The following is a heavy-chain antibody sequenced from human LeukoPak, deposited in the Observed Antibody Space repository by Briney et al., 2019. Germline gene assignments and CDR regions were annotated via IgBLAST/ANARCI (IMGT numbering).Heavy chain of an antibody. D-gene: IGHD4-23*01. CDR2: IYTSGST. V-gene: IGHV4-4*07. CDR3: ARDAMGGNGYYYYYYYMDV. Sequence: SETLSLTCTVSGYSISSGYYWSWIRQPAGKGLEWIGRIYTSGSTNYNPSLKSRVTMSVDTSKNQFSLKLSSVTAADTAVYYCARDAMGGNGYYYYYYYMDVWGKGTTVTISS. CDR1: GYSISSGYY. J-gene: IGHJ6*03.